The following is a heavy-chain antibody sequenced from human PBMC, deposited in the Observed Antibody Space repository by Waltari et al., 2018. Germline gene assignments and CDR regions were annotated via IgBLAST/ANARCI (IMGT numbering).Heavy chain of an antibody. CDR3: ARVWSGSPFFDF. CDR1: DVALGGSS. J-gene: IGHJ4*02. D-gene: IGHD3-10*01. V-gene: IGHV3-7*01. Sequence: VESGGGLVQPGGSLGPSWAASDVALGGSSMSWVRQAPGKGLGWVANINQYGSDTKYGDSVKVRFIISRDNAENSLYLQMNSLRADDTAVYYCARVWSGSPFFDFWGQGVLVSVSS. CDR2: INQYGSDT.